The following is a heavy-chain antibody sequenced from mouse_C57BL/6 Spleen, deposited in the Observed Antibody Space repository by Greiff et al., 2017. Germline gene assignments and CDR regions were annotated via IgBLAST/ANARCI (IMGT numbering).Heavy chain of an antibody. CDR1: GFTFSDYG. Sequence: EVQGVESGGGLVKPGGSLKLSCAASGFTFSDYGMHWVRQAPEKGLEWVAYISSGSSTTYYADTVKGRFTISRDKAKNTLFLQMTSLRSEDTAMYYCARGHGYYAMDYWGQGTSVTVSS. CDR2: ISSGSSTT. V-gene: IGHV5-17*01. J-gene: IGHJ4*01. CDR3: ARGHGYYAMDY. D-gene: IGHD3-3*01.